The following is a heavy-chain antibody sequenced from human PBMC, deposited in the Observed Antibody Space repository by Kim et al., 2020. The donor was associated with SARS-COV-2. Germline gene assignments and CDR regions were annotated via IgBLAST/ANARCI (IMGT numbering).Heavy chain of an antibody. CDR1: GFTFSSYA. CDR3: AKWGILAAAGLTDAFDI. Sequence: GGSLRLSCAASGFTFSSYAMSWVRQAPGKGLEWVSAISGSGGSTYYADSVKGRFTISRDNSKNTLYLQMNSLRAEDTAVYYCAKWGILAAAGLTDAFDIWGQGTMVTVSS. CDR2: ISGSGGST. V-gene: IGHV3-23*01. J-gene: IGHJ3*02. D-gene: IGHD6-13*01.